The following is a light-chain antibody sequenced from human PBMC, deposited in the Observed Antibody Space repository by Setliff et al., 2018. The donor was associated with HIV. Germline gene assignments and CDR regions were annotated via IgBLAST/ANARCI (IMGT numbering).Light chain of an antibody. Sequence: SALTQPPSASGTPGHRVTISCSGSSANIGGNVVSWYQQVPGSAPKLLIHTNNERPSGVPGRFSGSKSGSTASLAINGLQSDDEADYYCATWDDGLAGYVFGAGTKVTVL. CDR2: TNN. V-gene: IGLV1-44*01. J-gene: IGLJ1*01. CDR1: SANIGGNV. CDR3: ATWDDGLAGYV.